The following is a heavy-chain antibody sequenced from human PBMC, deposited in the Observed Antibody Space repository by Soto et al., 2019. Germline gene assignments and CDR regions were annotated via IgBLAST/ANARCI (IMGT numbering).Heavy chain of an antibody. CDR1: GFTFSSYW. V-gene: IGHV3-74*01. J-gene: IGHJ6*02. Sequence: HPGGSLRLSCAASGFTFSSYWMHWVRQAPGKGLVWVSRINSDGSSTSYADSVKGRSTISRDNAKNTLYLQMNSLRAEDTAVYYCARDPAAMYSYNYNMDVWGQGTTVTVSS. D-gene: IGHD2-2*01. CDR3: ARDPAAMYSYNYNMDV. CDR2: INSDGSST.